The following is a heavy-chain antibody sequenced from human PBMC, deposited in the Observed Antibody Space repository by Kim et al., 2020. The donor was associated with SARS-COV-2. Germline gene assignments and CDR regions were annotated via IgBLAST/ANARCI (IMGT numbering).Heavy chain of an antibody. Sequence: SVKVSCKASGFTFTSSAVQWVRQARGQRLEWIGWIVVGSGNTNYAQKFQERVTITRDMSTSTAYMELSSLRSEDTAVYYCAADRQYYYGSGSYYRPYGYYGMDVWGQGTTVTVSS. CDR2: IVVGSGNT. V-gene: IGHV1-58*01. CDR1: GFTFTSSA. J-gene: IGHJ6*02. D-gene: IGHD3-10*01. CDR3: AADRQYYYGSGSYYRPYGYYGMDV.